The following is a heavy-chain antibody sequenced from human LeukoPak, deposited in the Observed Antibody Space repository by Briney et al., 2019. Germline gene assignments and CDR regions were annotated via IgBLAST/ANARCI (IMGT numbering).Heavy chain of an antibody. CDR1: GGTFSSYA. CDR3: ARDRAVLRFLEGYMDV. J-gene: IGHJ6*03. CDR2: IIPIFGTA. Sequence: SVKVSCXASGGTFSSYAISWVRQAPGQGLEWMGGIIPIFGTANYAQKFQGRVTITADESTSTAYMELSSLRSEDTAVYYCARDRAVLRFLEGYMDVWGKGTTVTVSS. D-gene: IGHD3-3*01. V-gene: IGHV1-69*13.